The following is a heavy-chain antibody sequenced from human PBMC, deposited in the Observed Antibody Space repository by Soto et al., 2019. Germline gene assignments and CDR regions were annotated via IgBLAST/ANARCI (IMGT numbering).Heavy chain of an antibody. CDR1: GGSISSSSYY. V-gene: IGHV4-39*01. CDR3: ARYGSGSYPTLDY. D-gene: IGHD3-10*01. Sequence: SETLTLTCTVSGGSISSSSYYWGWIRQPPGKGLEWIGSIYYSGSTYYNPSLKSRVTKSVDTSKNQFSRKLCSVTAADTAVYYCARYGSGSYPTLDYWGQGTLVTVSS. J-gene: IGHJ4*02. CDR2: IYYSGST.